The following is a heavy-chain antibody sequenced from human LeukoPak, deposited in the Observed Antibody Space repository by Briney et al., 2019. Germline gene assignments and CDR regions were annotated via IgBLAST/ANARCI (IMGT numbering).Heavy chain of an antibody. Sequence: SETLSLTCSVSGGTISNGIYYWGWIRQPPGKGLEWIGYIYDSESTNYNPSLKSRVTILIDTSKDQFSLKLSSVTAADTAVYYCARHSAHSSTNDAFDIWGQGTMVTVSS. CDR3: ARHSAHSSTNDAFDI. J-gene: IGHJ3*02. V-gene: IGHV4-61*01. CDR2: IYDSEST. CDR1: GGTISNGIYY. D-gene: IGHD6-13*01.